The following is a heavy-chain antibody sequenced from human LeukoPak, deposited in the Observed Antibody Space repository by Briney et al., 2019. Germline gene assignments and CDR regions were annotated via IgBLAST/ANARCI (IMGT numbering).Heavy chain of an antibody. CDR1: GGSLSNYY. D-gene: IGHD3-22*01. V-gene: IGHV4-59*01. J-gene: IGHJ3*02. CDR2: IYYSGST. CDR3: ARTLYDSSGYDYPDAFDI. Sequence: SETLSLTCTVSGGSLSNYYWNRIRQPPGKGLEWIAYIYYSGSTNYNPSLKSRVTISLDTSKNQFSLKLSSVTTADTAVYYCARTLYDSSGYDYPDAFDIWGRGTLVTVSS.